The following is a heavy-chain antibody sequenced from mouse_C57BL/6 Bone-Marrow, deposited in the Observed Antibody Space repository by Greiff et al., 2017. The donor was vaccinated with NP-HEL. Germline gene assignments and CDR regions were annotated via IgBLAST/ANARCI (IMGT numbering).Heavy chain of an antibody. V-gene: IGHV1-7*01. CDR3: ALDYYGFYAMDY. D-gene: IGHD1-2*01. Sequence: QVQLKQSGAELAKPGASVKLSCKASGYTFTSYWMHWVKQRPGQGLEWIGYINPSSGYTKYNQKFKDKATLTADKSSSTAYMQLSSLTYEDSAVYYCALDYYGFYAMDYWGQGTSVTVSS. CDR2: INPSSGYT. CDR1: GYTFTSYW. J-gene: IGHJ4*01.